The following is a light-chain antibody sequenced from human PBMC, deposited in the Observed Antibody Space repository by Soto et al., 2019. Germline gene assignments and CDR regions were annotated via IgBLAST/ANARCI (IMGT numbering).Light chain of an antibody. CDR3: CSYAGSSTPQWV. CDR2: EGS. V-gene: IGLV2-23*01. CDR1: SSDVGRYNL. Sequence: QAVVTQPASVSGSPGQSITISCTGTSSDVGRYNLVSWYQQHPGKAPKLMIYEGSKRPSGVSNRFSGSKSGNTASLTISGLQAEDEADYYCCSYAGSSTPQWVFGGGTKLTVL. J-gene: IGLJ3*02.